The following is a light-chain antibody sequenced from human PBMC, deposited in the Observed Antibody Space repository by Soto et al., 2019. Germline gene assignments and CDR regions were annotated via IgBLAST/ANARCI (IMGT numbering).Light chain of an antibody. CDR1: QGISNY. CDR2: AAS. V-gene: IGKV1-27*01. Sequence: DIQMTQSPSSLSASVGDRVTITCLASQGISNYLAWYQQKPGKVPKLLLYAASTLQSGVPSRFSGSGSGTDFTLTISSLQPEDVATYYCQKYNSAPRTFGQGTKVEIK. CDR3: QKYNSAPRT. J-gene: IGKJ1*01.